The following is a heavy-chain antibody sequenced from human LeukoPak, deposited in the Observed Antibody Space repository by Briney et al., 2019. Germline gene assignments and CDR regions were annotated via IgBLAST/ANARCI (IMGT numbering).Heavy chain of an antibody. V-gene: IGHV3-49*04. CDR1: GFTFSNAC. D-gene: IGHD6-13*01. J-gene: IGHJ6*02. Sequence: PGGSLRLSCAASGFTFSNACMSWVRQAPGKGLEWVGFIRSKAYGGTTEYAASVKGRFTISRDDSKSIAYLQMNSLKTEDTAVYYCRIAAAEVYYYYGMDVWGQGTTVTVSS. CDR3: RIAAAEVYYYYGMDV. CDR2: IRSKAYGGTT.